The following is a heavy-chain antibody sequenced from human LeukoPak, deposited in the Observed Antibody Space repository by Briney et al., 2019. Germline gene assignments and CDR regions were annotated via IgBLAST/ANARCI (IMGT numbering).Heavy chain of an antibody. V-gene: IGHV3-11*06. CDR3: ARGKAAAGYSYGPDY. D-gene: IGHD5-18*01. CDR1: GFTFSDYY. CDR2: ISSSSSYT. Sequence: GGSLRLSCAASGFTFSDYYMSWIRQAPGKGLEWVSYISSSSSYTNYADSVKDRFTISRDNAKNSLYLQMNSLRAEDTAVYYCARGKAAAGYSYGPDYWGQGTLVTVSS. J-gene: IGHJ4*02.